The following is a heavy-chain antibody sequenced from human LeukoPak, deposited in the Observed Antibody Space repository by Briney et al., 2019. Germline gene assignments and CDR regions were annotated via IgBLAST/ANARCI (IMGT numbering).Heavy chain of an antibody. CDR3: AKVREGYSYVGNLDY. V-gene: IGHV3-30*02. Sequence: GGSLRRSCAASGFTFSSYGMHWVRQAPGKGLEWVAFIRYDGSNKYYADSVKGRFTISRDNSKNTLYLQMNSLRAEDTAVYYCAKVREGYSYVGNLDYWGQGTLVTVSS. CDR1: GFTFSSYG. D-gene: IGHD5-18*01. CDR2: IRYDGSNK. J-gene: IGHJ4*02.